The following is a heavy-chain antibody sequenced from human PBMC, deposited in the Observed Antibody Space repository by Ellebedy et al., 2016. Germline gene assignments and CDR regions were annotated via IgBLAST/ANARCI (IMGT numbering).Heavy chain of an antibody. CDR2: IKPDGSVT. CDR1: GFTFSNYW. Sequence: GGSLRLSCAASGFTFSNYWMSWVRQAPGKGLEWVADIKPDGSVTYYVDYVRGRLTISRDNARSSVYLQLNSLRVEDTAVYHCARDLTASGTLDYWGRGTLVTVSS. V-gene: IGHV3-7*03. J-gene: IGHJ4*02. CDR3: ARDLTASGTLDY. D-gene: IGHD3-9*01.